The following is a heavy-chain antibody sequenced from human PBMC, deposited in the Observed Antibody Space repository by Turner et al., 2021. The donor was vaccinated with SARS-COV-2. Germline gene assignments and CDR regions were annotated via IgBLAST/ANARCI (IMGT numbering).Heavy chain of an antibody. CDR3: ARELAGRFGGATEIDY. J-gene: IGHJ4*02. CDR1: GFSFSSYS. D-gene: IGHD1-26*01. Sequence: EVQLVESGGGLVKPGVPLRLSCAASGFSFSSYSMNWVRQAPGKGLEWVSFISSSSSYIYYADSVKGRFTISRENAKNSLYLQMNSLRAEDTAVYYCARELAGRFGGATEIDYWGQGTLVTVSS. CDR2: ISSSSSYI. V-gene: IGHV3-21*01.